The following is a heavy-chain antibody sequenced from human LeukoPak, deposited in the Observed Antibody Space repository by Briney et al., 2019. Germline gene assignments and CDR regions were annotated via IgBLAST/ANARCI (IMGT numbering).Heavy chain of an antibody. Sequence: SETLSLTCAVSGGSISSNSYYWGWIRQPPGKGLEWIGSIYYSGSTYYNPSLKSRVTISVDTSKNQFSLKLSSVTAADTAVYYCAREYSGSYYFLRSYFDYWGQGTLVTVSS. CDR2: IYYSGST. V-gene: IGHV4-39*07. J-gene: IGHJ4*02. CDR3: AREYSGSYYFLRSYFDY. CDR1: GGSISSNSYY. D-gene: IGHD1-26*01.